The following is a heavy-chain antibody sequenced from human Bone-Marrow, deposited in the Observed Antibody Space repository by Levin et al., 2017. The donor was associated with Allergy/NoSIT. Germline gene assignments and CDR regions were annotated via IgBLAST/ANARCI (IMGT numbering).Heavy chain of an antibody. Sequence: SETLSLTCTVSGDSISSGDYSWTWIRQPPGKGLEYIGNIFQSGSTYYNPSLKSRVIISVDTSKNVFSLSLTSVTAADTAVYYCARGVDFWSFYYDNWGQGTLVTVSS. CDR2: IFQSGST. CDR3: ARGVDFWSFYYDN. CDR1: GDSISSGDYS. V-gene: IGHV4-30-2*01. J-gene: IGHJ4*02. D-gene: IGHD3-3*01.